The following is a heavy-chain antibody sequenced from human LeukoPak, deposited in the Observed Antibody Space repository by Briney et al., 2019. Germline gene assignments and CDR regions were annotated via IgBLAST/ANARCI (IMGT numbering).Heavy chain of an antibody. J-gene: IGHJ1*01. CDR1: GYTFTSYG. CDR3: ARGNEQWLVHQH. CDR2: ISAYNGNT. Sequence: ASVKVSCKASGYTFTSYGTSWVRQAPGQGLEWMGWISAYNGNTNYAQTLQGRVTMTTDTSTSTAYMELRRLRSDDTAVYYCARGNEQWLVHQHWGQGTLVTVSS. V-gene: IGHV1-18*01. D-gene: IGHD6-19*01.